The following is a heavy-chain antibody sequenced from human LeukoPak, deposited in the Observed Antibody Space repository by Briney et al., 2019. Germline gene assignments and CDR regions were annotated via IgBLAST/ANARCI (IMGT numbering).Heavy chain of an antibody. CDR3: TRAASSGPLFTYHMDV. CDR1: GGSIRSSDDY. V-gene: IGHV4-39*07. J-gene: IGHJ6*03. Sequence: SETLSLTCSVSGGSIRSSDDYWGFVRQTPGKGLEWMGSIYYTGSSHYNPSLKSRATISVDTSKNQYSLKLTSVTAADTAVYYCTRAASSGPLFTYHMDVWGKGTTVTVSS. D-gene: IGHD3-22*01. CDR2: IYYTGSS.